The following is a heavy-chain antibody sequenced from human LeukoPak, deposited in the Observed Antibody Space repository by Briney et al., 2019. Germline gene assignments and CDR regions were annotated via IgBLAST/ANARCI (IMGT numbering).Heavy chain of an antibody. CDR1: GGSISSYY. Sequence: PSETLSLTCTVSGGSISSYYWSWIRQPPGKGLEWIGYIYYSGSTNYNPSLKSRVAISVDTSKNQFSLKLSSVTAADTAVYYCARDVRKYYYDSSGYLDYWGQGTLVTVSS. D-gene: IGHD3-22*01. V-gene: IGHV4-59*12. J-gene: IGHJ4*02. CDR2: IYYSGST. CDR3: ARDVRKYYYDSSGYLDY.